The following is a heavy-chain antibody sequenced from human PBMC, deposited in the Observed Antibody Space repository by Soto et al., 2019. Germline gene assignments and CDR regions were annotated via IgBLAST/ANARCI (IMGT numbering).Heavy chain of an antibody. V-gene: IGHV3-48*03. CDR1: GFTFSGCE. CDR2: ISSSGSAI. J-gene: IGHJ5*02. CDR3: AKAPPYGFWSGYYTSWLDP. Sequence: GGSLRLSCAASGFTFSGCEMNWVRQAPGKGLEWVSYISSSGSAIYYADSVKGRFTISRDNAKNSLYLQMDSLRAEDTAVYYCAKAPPYGFWSGYYTSWLDPWGQGTLGTAPQ. D-gene: IGHD3-3*01.